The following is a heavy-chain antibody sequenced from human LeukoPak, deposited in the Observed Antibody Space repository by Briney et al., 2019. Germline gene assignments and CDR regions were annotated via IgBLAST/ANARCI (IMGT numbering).Heavy chain of an antibody. CDR3: AELGITMIGGV. D-gene: IGHD3-10*02. V-gene: IGHV3-48*03. J-gene: IGHJ6*04. CDR1: GFTFSSYE. Sequence: GGSLRLSCAASGFTFSSYEMNWVRQAPGKGLEWVSYISSSGRTIYYADSVKGRFTISRDNAKNSLYLQMNSLRAEDTAVYYCAELGITMIGGVWGKGNTVTISS. CDR2: ISSSGRTI.